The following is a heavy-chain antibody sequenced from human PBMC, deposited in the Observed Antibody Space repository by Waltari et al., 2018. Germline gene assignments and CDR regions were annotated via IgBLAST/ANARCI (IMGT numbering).Heavy chain of an antibody. J-gene: IGHJ4*02. Sequence: QVQLQQSGPGLLKPSEPLSLTCAASGGSFSGYYCHWPRQRPGKGLEWIGEINHSGSTNYNPSLKSRVTISVDTSKNQFSLKLSSVTAADTAVYYCARGRGIAARFDYWGQGTLVTVSS. CDR2: INHSGST. CDR1: GGSFSGYY. CDR3: ARGRGIAARFDY. D-gene: IGHD6-13*01. V-gene: IGHV4-34*01.